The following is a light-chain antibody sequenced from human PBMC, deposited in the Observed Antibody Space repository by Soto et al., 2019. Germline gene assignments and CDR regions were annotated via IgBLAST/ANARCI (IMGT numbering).Light chain of an antibody. CDR1: SSNIGAGYD. Sequence: QSVLTQPPSVSGAPGQRVTISCTGSSSNIGAGYDVHWYQKLPGTAPKLLIYSNNNRPSGVPDRFSGSKSGTSASLAITGLQAEDESDYYCQSYDSSLNGHVVFGGGTKLTVL. CDR2: SNN. V-gene: IGLV1-40*01. CDR3: QSYDSSLNGHVV. J-gene: IGLJ2*01.